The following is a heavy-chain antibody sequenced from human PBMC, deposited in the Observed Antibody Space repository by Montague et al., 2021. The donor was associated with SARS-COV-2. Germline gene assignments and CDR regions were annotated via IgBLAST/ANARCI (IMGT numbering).Heavy chain of an antibody. D-gene: IGHD3-3*01. J-gene: IGHJ5*02. CDR3: AKDSYYDFWSGYSPGENWFDP. CDR2: ISWNSGSI. Sequence: SLRLSCAASGFTFGDYAMHWVRQAPGKGLEWVSGISWNSGSIGYADSVKGRFTISRDNAKNSLYLQMNDLRAEDTALYYCAKDSYYDFWSGYSPGENWFDPWGQGTLVTVSS. V-gene: IGHV3-9*01. CDR1: GFTFGDYA.